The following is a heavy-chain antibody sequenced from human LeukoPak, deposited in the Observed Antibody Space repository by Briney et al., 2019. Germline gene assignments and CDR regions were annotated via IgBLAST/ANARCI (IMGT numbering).Heavy chain of an antibody. Sequence: SVKVSCKASGGTLSSYAISWVRQATGQGLEWMGGIIPIFGTANYAQKFQGRVTITTDESTSTAYMELSSLRSEDTAVYYCARDSSSWPFDYWGQGTLVTVSS. D-gene: IGHD6-13*01. CDR1: GGTLSSYA. CDR3: ARDSSSWPFDY. CDR2: IIPIFGTA. J-gene: IGHJ4*02. V-gene: IGHV1-69*05.